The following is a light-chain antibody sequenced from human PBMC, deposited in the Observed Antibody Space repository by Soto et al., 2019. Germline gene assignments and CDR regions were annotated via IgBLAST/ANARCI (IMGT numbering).Light chain of an antibody. CDR1: SSDIGSNP. CDR3: SACEDNIYGPV. CDR2: RDN. V-gene: IGLV1-44*01. J-gene: IGLJ2*01. Sequence: QSVLTQPPSASGTPGQRVAISCSGGSSDIGSNPVNWYLHLPGAAPKLLIYRDNQRPSGVPDRFSGSKSGTSASLTISGLQSEDEADYCFSACEDNIYGPVFGGGTKLTVL.